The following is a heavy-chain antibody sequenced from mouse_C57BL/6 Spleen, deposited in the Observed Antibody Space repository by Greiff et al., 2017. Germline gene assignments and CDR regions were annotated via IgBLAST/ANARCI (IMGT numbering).Heavy chain of an antibody. V-gene: IGHV1-26*01. CDR1: GYTFTDYY. J-gene: IGHJ4*01. CDR3: ARAYYGSSLDY. Sequence: EVQLQPSGPELVKPGASVKISCKASGYTFTDYYMNWVKQSHGKSLEWIGDINPNNGGTSYNQKFKGKATLTVDKSSSTAYMELRSLTSEDSAVYYCARAYYGSSLDYWGQGTSVTVSS. CDR2: INPNNGGT. D-gene: IGHD1-1*01.